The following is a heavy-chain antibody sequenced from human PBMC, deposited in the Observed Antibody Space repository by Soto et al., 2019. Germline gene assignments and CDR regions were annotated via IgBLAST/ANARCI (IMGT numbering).Heavy chain of an antibody. CDR1: GYTFSRYG. CDR3: AKNGQPPYYYYGLDV. Sequence: QGQLVQSGGEVKKPGASVKVSCKASGYTFSRYGISWVRQAPGQGLEWMGWISGYNGDTNYAQKFQGRDTMTIDTSTTTAYMELRGLTSDDTAIYYCAKNGQPPYYYYGLDVWGQGTTVTVSS. V-gene: IGHV1-18*01. J-gene: IGHJ6*02. CDR2: ISGYNGDT. D-gene: IGHD2-8*01.